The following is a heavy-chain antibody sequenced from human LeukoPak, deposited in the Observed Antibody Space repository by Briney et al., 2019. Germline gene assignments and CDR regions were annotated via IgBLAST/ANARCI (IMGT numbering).Heavy chain of an antibody. Sequence: ASVKVSCKASGYTFTGYYMHWVRQAPGQGLEWMGRINPNSGGTNYAQKFQGRVTMTRDTSISTAYMELSRLRSDDTAVYYCAIDIAARDDAFDIWGQGTMVTVSS. CDR3: AIDIAARDDAFDI. V-gene: IGHV1-2*02. J-gene: IGHJ3*02. D-gene: IGHD6-13*01. CDR1: GYTFTGYY. CDR2: INPNSGGT.